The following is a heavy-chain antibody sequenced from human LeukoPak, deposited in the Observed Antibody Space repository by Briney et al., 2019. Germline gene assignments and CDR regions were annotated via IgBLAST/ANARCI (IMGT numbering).Heavy chain of an antibody. V-gene: IGHV4-39*07. D-gene: IGHD3-22*01. CDR3: ARNYYDSSGYYPYLDY. Sequence: SETLSLTCTVSGGSISSSSYYWGWIRQPPGKGLAWIGSIYYSGSTYYNPSLKSRVTISVDTSKNQFSLKLSSVTAADTAVYYCARNYYDSSGYYPYLDYWGQGTLVTVSS. CDR2: IYYSGST. J-gene: IGHJ4*02. CDR1: GGSISSSSYY.